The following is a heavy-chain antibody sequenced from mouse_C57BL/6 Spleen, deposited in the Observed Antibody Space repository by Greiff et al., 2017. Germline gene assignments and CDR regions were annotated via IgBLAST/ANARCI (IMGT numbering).Heavy chain of an antibody. CDR3: AYGSSYASFDY. J-gene: IGHJ2*01. D-gene: IGHD1-1*01. V-gene: IGHV1-76*01. CDR1: GYTFTDYY. CDR2: IYPGSGNT. Sequence: VQLQQSGAELVRPGASVKLSCKASGYTFTDYYINWVKQRPGQGLEWIARIYPGSGNTYYNEKFKGKATLTAEKSSSTAYMQLSSLTSEDSAVYFCAYGSSYASFDYWGQGTTLTVSS.